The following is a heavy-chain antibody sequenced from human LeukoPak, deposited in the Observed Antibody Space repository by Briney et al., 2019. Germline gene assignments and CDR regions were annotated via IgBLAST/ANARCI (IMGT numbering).Heavy chain of an antibody. J-gene: IGHJ4*02. CDR1: GFTFSSYW. CDR3: ARVSMGGTQRALDY. Sequence: GGSLRLSCAASGFTFSSYWMYWVRQAPGKGRVWLSRINGDGSSTSYADSVKGRFTISRDNAKNTLYLQMNSLRVEDTAVYYCARVSMGGTQRALDYWGQGTLVTVSS. D-gene: IGHD1-26*01. V-gene: IGHV3-74*01. CDR2: INGDGSST.